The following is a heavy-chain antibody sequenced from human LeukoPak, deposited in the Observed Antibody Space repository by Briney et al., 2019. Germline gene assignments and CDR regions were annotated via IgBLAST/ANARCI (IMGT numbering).Heavy chain of an antibody. CDR2: IAYDGGNI. V-gene: IGHV3-30*03. D-gene: IGHD4-17*01. Sequence: GGSLRLSCATSGFTFSPYPMHWVRQAPGKGLEWVAVIAYDGGNIFYAPSVRGRFTISRDNSKNTLYLQMNSLRAEDTAVYYCARGTVTSYGMDVWGQGTTVTVSS. CDR3: ARGTVTSYGMDV. CDR1: GFTFSPYP. J-gene: IGHJ6*02.